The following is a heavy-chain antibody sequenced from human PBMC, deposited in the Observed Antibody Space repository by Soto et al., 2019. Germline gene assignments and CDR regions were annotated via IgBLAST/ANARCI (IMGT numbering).Heavy chain of an antibody. CDR1: GFTFSSYG. Sequence: PGGSLRLSCAASGFTFSSYGMHWVRQAPGKGLEWVAVIWYDGSNKYYADSVKGRFTISRDNSKNTLYLQMNSLRAEDTAVYYCAREPPNYDILTGYYQVYYGMDVWGQGTTVTVSS. J-gene: IGHJ6*02. CDR3: AREPPNYDILTGYYQVYYGMDV. V-gene: IGHV3-33*01. D-gene: IGHD3-9*01. CDR2: IWYDGSNK.